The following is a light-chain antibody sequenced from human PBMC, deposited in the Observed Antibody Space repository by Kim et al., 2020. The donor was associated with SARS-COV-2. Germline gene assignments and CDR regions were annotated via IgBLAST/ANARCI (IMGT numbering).Light chain of an antibody. Sequence: SVSPGERATLSCRASQSVSSNLAWYQQKPGQAPRLLIYGASTRATGIPARFSGSGSGTEFSLTISSLQSEDFAVYYCQQYNSWPPTFGQGTKLEI. J-gene: IGKJ2*01. CDR1: QSVSSN. CDR2: GAS. V-gene: IGKV3-15*01. CDR3: QQYNSWPPT.